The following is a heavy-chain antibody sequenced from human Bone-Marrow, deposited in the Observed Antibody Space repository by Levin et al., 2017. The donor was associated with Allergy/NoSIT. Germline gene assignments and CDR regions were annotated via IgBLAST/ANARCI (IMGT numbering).Heavy chain of an antibody. CDR2: ISGSGGST. Sequence: GGSLRLSCAASGFTFSSYAMSWVRQAPGKGLEWVSAISGSGGSTYYADSVKGRFTISRDNSKNTLYLQMNSLRAEDTAVYYCAKDGDRGGYQLPYFDYWGQGTLVTVSS. V-gene: IGHV3-23*01. CDR3: AKDGDRGGYQLPYFDY. CDR1: GFTFSSYA. D-gene: IGHD3-22*01. J-gene: IGHJ4*02.